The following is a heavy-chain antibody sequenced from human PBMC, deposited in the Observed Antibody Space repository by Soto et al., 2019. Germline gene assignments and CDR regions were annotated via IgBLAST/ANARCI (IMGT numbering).Heavy chain of an antibody. J-gene: IGHJ6*02. Sequence: EVQLVESGGGLVQPGGSLRLSCAASGFTFSSYWMHWVGQAPGKGLVWVSRINSDGSSTSYADSVKGRFTISRDNAKNTLYLQMNSLRAEDTAVYSCARVGRMGHGMDVWGQGTTVTVSS. D-gene: IGHD3-16*01. V-gene: IGHV3-74*01. CDR1: GFTFSSYW. CDR3: ARVGRMGHGMDV. CDR2: INSDGSST.